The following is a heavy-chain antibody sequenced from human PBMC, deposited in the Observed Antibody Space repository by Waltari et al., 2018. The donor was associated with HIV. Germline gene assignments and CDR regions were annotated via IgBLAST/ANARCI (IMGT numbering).Heavy chain of an antibody. J-gene: IGHJ3*02. CDR1: GYTFTGYF. CDR3: AREKGGDDAFDI. D-gene: IGHD3-10*01. Sequence: QVQLVQSGAELKKPGASVKVSCKASGYTFTGYFIHWVRQAPGQGLEWMGWVNPNSGGTNYAQKFQGWVTMTRDTSISTAYMELSRLKSDDSAVYNCAREKGGDDAFDIWGQGTMVTVSS. CDR2: VNPNSGGT. V-gene: IGHV1-2*04.